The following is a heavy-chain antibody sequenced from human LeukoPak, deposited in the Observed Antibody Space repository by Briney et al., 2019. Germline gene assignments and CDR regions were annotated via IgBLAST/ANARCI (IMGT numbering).Heavy chain of an antibody. CDR2: IYSGGST. D-gene: IGHD5-24*01. V-gene: IGHV3-53*01. Sequence: GGSLRLSCAASGFTVSRDYMSWVRQAPGKGLEWVSVIYSGGSTHYADSVKGRLNIYRDNSKNTLYLQMNSLRAVDTAVYYCARDRYGYNPFDYWGQGTLVTVSS. J-gene: IGHJ4*02. CDR3: ARDRYGYNPFDY. CDR1: GFTVSRDY.